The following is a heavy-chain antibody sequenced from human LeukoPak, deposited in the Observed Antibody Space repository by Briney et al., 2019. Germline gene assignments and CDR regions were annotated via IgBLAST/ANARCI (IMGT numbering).Heavy chain of an antibody. CDR1: GYSIDSRGYY. CDR2: ISYSEST. V-gene: IGHV4-31*03. CDR3: ARVFDESSGYFVSLAGYFHL. D-gene: IGHD3-22*01. J-gene: IGHJ2*01. Sequence: PSQTLSLTCSVSGYSIDSRGYYWSWVRQRPGTGLEWIGYISYSESTYYNPSLRSRLTISLDTSENQFSLRLTSVTAADTAVYYCARVFDESSGYFVSLAGYFHLWGRGTLVTVSS.